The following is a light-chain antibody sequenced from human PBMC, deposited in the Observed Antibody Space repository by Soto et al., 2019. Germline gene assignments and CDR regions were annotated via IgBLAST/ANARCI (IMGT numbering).Light chain of an antibody. CDR3: KQYGSSPPVT. Sequence: EIVLTQSPGTLSLSPGERATLSCRASQSVSSSYLAWSQQKPGQAPRLLIYGASGRATVIPDRFSGSGSGTDFTLTISRLEPEDFAVYYCKQYGSSPPVTFGQGTRLEIK. CDR1: QSVSSSY. V-gene: IGKV3-20*01. J-gene: IGKJ5*01. CDR2: GAS.